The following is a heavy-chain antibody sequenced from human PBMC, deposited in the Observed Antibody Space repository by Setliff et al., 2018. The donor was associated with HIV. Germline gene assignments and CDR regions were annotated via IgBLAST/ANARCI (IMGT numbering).Heavy chain of an antibody. J-gene: IGHJ4*02. V-gene: IGHV4-39*07. CDR3: AAQDLAEVRWYYMDY. CDR1: RSTYY. CDR2: LSSNGNS. Sequence: RSTYYWGWIRQPPGKGLEWIGALSSNGNSYYNPSYKSRVTISIDSSKNLFSLRLNSLTAADTAVYYCAAQDLAEVRWYYMDYWGQGAPVTVSS. D-gene: IGHD2-15*01.